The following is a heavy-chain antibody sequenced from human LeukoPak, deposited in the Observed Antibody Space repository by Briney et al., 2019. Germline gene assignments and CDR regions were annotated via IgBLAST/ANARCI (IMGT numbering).Heavy chain of an antibody. CDR3: AKSLYTNLFDEVFDQ. CDR1: GFAFTSYG. V-gene: IGHV3-33*03. J-gene: IGHJ4*02. CDR2: IAYDGSLQ. D-gene: IGHD2-8*01. Sequence: PGTSLRLSCAASGFAFTSYGIHWLRQAPGKGLDWVAFIAYDGSLQYYGDSVKGRFTISRDNSENTVYLEMNSLRADDTAVYFCAKSLYTNLFDEVFDQWGQGTLVTVSS.